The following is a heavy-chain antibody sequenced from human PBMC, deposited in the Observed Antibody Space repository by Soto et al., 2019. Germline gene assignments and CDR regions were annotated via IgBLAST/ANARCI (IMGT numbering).Heavy chain of an antibody. Sequence: SETLSLTCTVSGASVSTSTDYWGWIRQPPGKGLEWIGSIYYSGSTYYNPSLKSRATIYVDSSKNQFSLKLNSVTAADTAVYYCARNAPGGLVPFDSWGQGTLVTVSS. J-gene: IGHJ4*02. V-gene: IGHV4-39*01. D-gene: IGHD6-6*01. CDR3: ARNAPGGLVPFDS. CDR1: GASVSTSTDY. CDR2: IYYSGST.